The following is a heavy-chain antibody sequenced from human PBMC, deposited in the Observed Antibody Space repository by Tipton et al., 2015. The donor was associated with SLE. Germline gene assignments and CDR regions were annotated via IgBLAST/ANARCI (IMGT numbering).Heavy chain of an antibody. J-gene: IGHJ4*02. D-gene: IGHD3-3*01. CDR2: IYPGDSDT. CDR3: ARREFNAYDF. Sequence: QLVQSGAEVKKPGDSLNISCRVSGYSFTTYGIVWVRQMPGKGLEWMGIIYPGDSDTRYSPSFQGQVTISADKSISTAYLQWSSLKASDTAMYYCARREFNAYDFWGQGTLVTVSS. CDR1: GYSFTTYG. V-gene: IGHV5-51*03.